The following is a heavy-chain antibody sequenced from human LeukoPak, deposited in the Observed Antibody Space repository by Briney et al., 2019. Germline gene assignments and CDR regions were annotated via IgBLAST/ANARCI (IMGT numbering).Heavy chain of an antibody. CDR3: ARGGGGCSGYYYGY. D-gene: IGHD3-22*01. V-gene: IGHV4-34*01. J-gene: IGHJ4*02. Sequence: SETLSLTCAVYGGSFSGYYWTWIRQPPGRGLEWLGEINHSGSTNYNPSLKTRVTLSVDTSKNQFSLKLNSVTAADTAIYYCARGGGGCSGYYYGYWGQGTLVTVSS. CDR2: INHSGST. CDR1: GGSFSGYY.